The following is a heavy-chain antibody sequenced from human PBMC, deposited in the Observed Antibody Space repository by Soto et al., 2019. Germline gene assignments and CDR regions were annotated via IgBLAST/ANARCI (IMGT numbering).Heavy chain of an antibody. J-gene: IGHJ2*01. V-gene: IGHV1-69*01. CDR3: ARPFQSWPGGWYFDL. Sequence: QVQLVQSGAEVKKPGSSVKVSCKASGGTFSSYSINWVRQAPGQGLEWMGGIIPIFGTANYAQKFQGRVTLTADESKSTAHMELSSLRNEDTAVYYCARPFQSWPGGWYFDLWGRVTLVTVSS. CDR1: GGTFSSYS. CDR2: IIPIFGTA. D-gene: IGHD3-16*01.